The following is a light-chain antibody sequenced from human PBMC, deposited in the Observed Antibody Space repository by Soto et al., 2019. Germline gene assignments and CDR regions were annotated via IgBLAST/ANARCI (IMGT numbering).Light chain of an antibody. V-gene: IGKV3-11*01. CDR2: DAS. CDR1: QSIDTY. J-gene: IGKJ5*01. Sequence: VLTQSPATLSVSPGERATLSCRASQSIDTYLAWYQQKPGQAPRLLIDDASNRATGIPARFSGSGSGTDFTLTISNLEPEDFAVYFCHQGRSFGQGTRVEVK. CDR3: HQGRS.